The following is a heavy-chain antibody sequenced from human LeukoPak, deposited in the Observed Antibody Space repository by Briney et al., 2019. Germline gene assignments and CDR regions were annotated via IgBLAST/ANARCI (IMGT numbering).Heavy chain of an antibody. J-gene: IGHJ4*02. CDR2: ISYDGSNK. CDR3: ARDGTWIQLWYFDY. D-gene: IGHD5-18*01. Sequence: GGSLRLSCAASGFTFSSYAMHWVRQAPGKGLVWVAVISYDGSNKYYADSVKGRFTISRDNSKNTLYLQMNSLRAEDTAVYYCARDGTWIQLWYFDYWGQGTLVTVSS. CDR1: GFTFSSYA. V-gene: IGHV3-30-3*01.